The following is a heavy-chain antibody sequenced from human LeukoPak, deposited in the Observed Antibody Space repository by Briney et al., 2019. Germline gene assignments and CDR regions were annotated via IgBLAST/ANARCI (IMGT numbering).Heavy chain of an antibody. CDR2: IRASGGGP. V-gene: IGHV3-23*01. J-gene: IGHJ4*02. CDR1: GFTFTNHV. CDR3: ALELNAFDF. Sequence: GSLRLSCAASGFTFTNHVMSWVRQAPGKGLEWVSGIRASGGGPTYADSVKGRFTISRDNSKNTLYLQMDSLRADDTAVYYCALELNAFDFWGQGTLVTVSS. D-gene: IGHD1-7*01.